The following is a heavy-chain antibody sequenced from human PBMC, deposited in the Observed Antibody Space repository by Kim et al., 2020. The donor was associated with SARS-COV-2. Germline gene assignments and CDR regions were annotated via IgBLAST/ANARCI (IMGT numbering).Heavy chain of an antibody. J-gene: IGHJ4*02. CDR2: IFSGGST. CDR3: ARDPVGDGYSFFYY. Sequence: GGSLRLSCAASGLTVSSNHMAWIRQAPGKGLEWVSVIFSGGSTYYAASVQGRFTISRDYSKDTLSLQMNSLRAADTAIYYCARDPVGDGYSFFYYWGQGT. D-gene: IGHD4-4*01. CDR1: GLTVSSNH. V-gene: IGHV3-53*01.